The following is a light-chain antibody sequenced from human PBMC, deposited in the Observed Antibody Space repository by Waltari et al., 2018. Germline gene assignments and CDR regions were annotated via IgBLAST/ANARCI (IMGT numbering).Light chain of an antibody. CDR3: LQDYNYPRT. V-gene: IGKV1-6*01. CDR1: QGIRND. Sequence: AIQITQSPSSMTEHIADRATITCRASQGIRNDLGWYQQKPGKAPKLLIYAASSLQSGVPSRFSGSGSGTDFTLTISSLQPEDFATYYCLQDYNYPRTFGQGTKVEIK. CDR2: AAS. J-gene: IGKJ1*01.